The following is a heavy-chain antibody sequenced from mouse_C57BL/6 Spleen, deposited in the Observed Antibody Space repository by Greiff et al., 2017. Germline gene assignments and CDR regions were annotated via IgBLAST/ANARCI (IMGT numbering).Heavy chain of an antibody. J-gene: IGHJ3*01. CDR3: AREGTSWFAY. CDR2: IYPYDSET. Sequence: QVQLQQPGAELVRPGSSVKLSCKASGYTFTSYWMDWVKQRPGQGLEWIGNIYPYDSETHYNQKFKDKATLTVDKSSSTAYMQLSSLTSEDSAVYYCAREGTSWFAYWGQGTLVTVSA. CDR1: GYTFTSYW. V-gene: IGHV1-61*01.